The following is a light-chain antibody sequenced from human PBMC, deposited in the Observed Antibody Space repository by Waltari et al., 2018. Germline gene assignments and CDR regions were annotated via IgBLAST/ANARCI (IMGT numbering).Light chain of an antibody. Sequence: EIVMTQSPATLSVSPGERATLSSRASQSVTSNLAWYQQKPGQAPRLLIYGASTRATGIPARFSGSGSGTEFTLTISSLQSEDFAVYYCQQYNNWPPTITFGPGTKVDIK. V-gene: IGKV3-15*01. CDR3: QQYNNWPPTIT. J-gene: IGKJ3*01. CDR2: GAS. CDR1: QSVTSN.